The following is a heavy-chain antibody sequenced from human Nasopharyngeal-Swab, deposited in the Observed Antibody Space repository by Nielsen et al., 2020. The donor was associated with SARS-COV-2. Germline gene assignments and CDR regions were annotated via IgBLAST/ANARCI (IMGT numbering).Heavy chain of an antibody. Sequence: GGSLRLSCAASGFTVSSSYMSCVRQAPGKGLEWVTTIHSDGNTYLADSVRGRFSSYRDNYRNTLSLEMNSLRAEDTAVYYCASRGAANDPSTRDLPYSRRTFDLWGRGTLVTVSS. CDR2: IHSDGNT. J-gene: IGHJ2*01. V-gene: IGHV3-53*01. CDR3: ASRGAANDPSTRDLPYSRRTFDL. D-gene: IGHD4-11*01. CDR1: GFTVSSSY.